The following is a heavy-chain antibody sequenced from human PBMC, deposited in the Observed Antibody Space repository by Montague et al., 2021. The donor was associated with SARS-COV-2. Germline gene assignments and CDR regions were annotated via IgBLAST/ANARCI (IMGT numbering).Heavy chain of an antibody. CDR2: TCFRPNWNY. CDR1: GDSDGIKGAA. V-gene: IGHV6-1*01. D-gene: IGHD2-21*02. Sequence: CAISGDSDGIKGAARRWEGQSSSLGLHYVAVTCFRPNWNYDYAASVAGRVTVNPDTSKNQVSLELRSVTPEDTAVYYCSRIAFAVIPHWGQGTLVTVSS. CDR3: SRIAFAVIPH. J-gene: IGHJ4*02.